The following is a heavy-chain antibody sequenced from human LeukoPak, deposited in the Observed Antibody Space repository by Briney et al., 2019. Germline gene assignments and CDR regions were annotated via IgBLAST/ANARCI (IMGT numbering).Heavy chain of an antibody. V-gene: IGHV3-21*01. CDR2: ISSSSSYI. CDR1: GFTFSSYS. Sequence: PGGSLRLSCAASGFTFSSYSMNWVRQAPGKGLEWVSSISSSSSYIYYADSVKGRFTISRDNAKNSLYLQMNSLRAEDTAVYYCARGVAGTLRGKYFDYWGQGTLVTVSS. D-gene: IGHD6-19*01. CDR3: ARGVAGTLRGKYFDY. J-gene: IGHJ4*02.